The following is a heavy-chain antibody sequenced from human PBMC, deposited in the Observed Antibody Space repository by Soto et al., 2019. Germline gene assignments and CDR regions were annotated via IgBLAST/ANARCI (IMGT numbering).Heavy chain of an antibody. CDR3: ARDKGDGSGSYYGY. CDR2: ISAYNGNT. D-gene: IGHD3-10*01. V-gene: IGHV1-18*01. J-gene: IGHJ4*02. CDR1: GYTFTSYG. Sequence: QVQLVQSGAEVKKPGASVKVSCKASGYTFTSYGISWVRQAPGQGLEWMGWISAYNGNTNYAQTLQGRDTMTTDTSTSTASMELRSLRSGDTAVYSCARDKGDGSGSYYGYWGQGTLVTVSS.